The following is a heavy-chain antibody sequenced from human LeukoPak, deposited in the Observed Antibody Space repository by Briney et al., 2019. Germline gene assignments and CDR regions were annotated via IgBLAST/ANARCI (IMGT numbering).Heavy chain of an antibody. J-gene: IGHJ4*02. V-gene: IGHV1-18*04. D-gene: IGHD5-12*01. Sequence: GASVKVSCKASGYTFTSYYMHWVRQAPGQGLEWMGWISAYNGNTNYAQKLQGRVTMTTDTSTSTAYMELRSLRSDDTAVYYCAMYGGYPEFDYWGQGTLVTVSS. CDR2: ISAYNGNT. CDR1: GYTFTSYY. CDR3: AMYGGYPEFDY.